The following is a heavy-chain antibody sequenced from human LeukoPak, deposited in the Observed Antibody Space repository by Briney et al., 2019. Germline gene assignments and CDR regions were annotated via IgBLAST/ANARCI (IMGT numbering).Heavy chain of an antibody. Sequence: GTLSLTCAVSGGSISSSNWWSWVRQAPGKGLEWVANIKYDGTEKNYVDSVKGRFTISRDNAKNSLYLQMNSLRAEDTAVYYCARARYCSSSSCYKDYWGQGTLVTVSS. D-gene: IGHD2-2*02. CDR2: IKYDGTEK. V-gene: IGHV3-7*01. CDR1: GGSISSSNW. J-gene: IGHJ4*02. CDR3: ARARYCSSSSCYKDY.